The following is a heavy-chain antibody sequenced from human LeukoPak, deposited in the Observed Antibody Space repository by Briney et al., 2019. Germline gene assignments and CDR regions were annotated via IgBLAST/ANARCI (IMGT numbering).Heavy chain of an antibody. CDR3: AKEGFDS. J-gene: IGHJ4*02. Sequence: GGSLRLSCAASGFTFSSYWMSWVRQAPGKGLEWVANIKEDGSEKYYVDSVKGRFTVFIDNAKDSLYLQMNSLRAEDTAVYYCAKEGFDSWGQGTLVTVSS. CDR2: IKEDGSEK. V-gene: IGHV3-7*03. CDR1: GFTFSSYW.